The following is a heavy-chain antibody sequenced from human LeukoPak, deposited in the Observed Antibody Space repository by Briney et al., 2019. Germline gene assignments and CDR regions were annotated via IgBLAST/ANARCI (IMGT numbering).Heavy chain of an antibody. CDR3: ASCYYDSSGYYYFDY. CDR2: IYSGGST. D-gene: IGHD3-22*01. J-gene: IGHJ4*02. CDR1: GFTVSSNY. V-gene: IGHV3-66*01. Sequence: GGSLRLSCAASGFTVSSNYMSWVRQAPGKGLEWVSVIYSGGSTYYADSVKGRFTISRDNSKNTLYLQMNSLRAEDTAVYYCASCYYDSSGYYYFDYWGQGTLVTVSS.